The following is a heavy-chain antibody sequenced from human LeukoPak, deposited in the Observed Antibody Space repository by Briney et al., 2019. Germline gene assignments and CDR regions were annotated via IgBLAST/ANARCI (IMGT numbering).Heavy chain of an antibody. J-gene: IGHJ4*02. CDR2: VFPLDSDT. D-gene: IGHD5-24*01. Sequence: GESLKISCKGSGYNFPTYWIGWVRQMPGRGLEWMGQVFPLDSDTTYSPTFQGQVTISADTSTSTAHLQWSSLKASDTAIYYCTAFNRDGYRNFDFWGQGTLVTVSS. CDR3: TAFNRDGYRNFDF. V-gene: IGHV5-51*01. CDR1: GYNFPTYW.